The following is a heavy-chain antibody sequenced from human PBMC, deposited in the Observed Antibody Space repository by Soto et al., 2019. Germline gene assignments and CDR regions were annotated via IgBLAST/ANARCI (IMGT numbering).Heavy chain of an antibody. CDR1: GFTFSSYA. CDR3: AKILAVDYVRSDAFDI. CDR2: ISSRGGGT. V-gene: IGHV3-23*01. J-gene: IGHJ3*02. D-gene: IGHD4-17*01. Sequence: TGGSLRLSCAASGFTFSSYAMSWVRQAPGKGLEWVSVISSRGGGTYYADSVKGRFTISRDDSKNTLYLQMNSLRAEDTAVYYCAKILAVDYVRSDAFDIWGPGTMVTVSS.